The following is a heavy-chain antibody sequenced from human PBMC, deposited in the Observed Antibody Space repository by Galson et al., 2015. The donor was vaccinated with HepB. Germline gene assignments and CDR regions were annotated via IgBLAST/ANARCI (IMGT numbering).Heavy chain of an antibody. CDR2: IFHSGIS. D-gene: IGHD6-6*01. CDR1: GASISSSDW. Sequence: LSLTCAVSGASISSSDWWSWVRQSPGKGLEWIGEIFHSGISNYKPSLKSRVTISVDKSKNQFSLRLSSVTAADTAVYYCARVGGIAARGQFDYWGQGTLVTVSS. J-gene: IGHJ4*02. CDR3: ARVGGIAARGQFDY. V-gene: IGHV4-4*02.